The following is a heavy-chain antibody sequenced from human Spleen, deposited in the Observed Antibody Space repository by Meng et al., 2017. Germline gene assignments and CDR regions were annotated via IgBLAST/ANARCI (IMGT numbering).Heavy chain of an antibody. V-gene: IGHV4-39*01. D-gene: IGHD6-19*01. Sequence: QPQLQESGPGLVKPSEALSLTCRVSGGSISTSGYYWGWIRQPPGKGLEWIGSIGHSGFTYYTPSLKSRVTVSIDTSRNQFSLWLTSVTAADTAVYYCVRSSAWVRTGFDPWGQGTLVTRLL. CDR3: VRSSAWVRTGFDP. J-gene: IGHJ5*02. CDR1: GGSISTSGYY. CDR2: IGHSGFT.